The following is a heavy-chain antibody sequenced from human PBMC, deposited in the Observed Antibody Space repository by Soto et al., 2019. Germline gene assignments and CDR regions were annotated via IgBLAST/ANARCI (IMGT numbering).Heavy chain of an antibody. D-gene: IGHD1-26*01. J-gene: IGHJ4*02. CDR2: INAGNGNT. V-gene: IGHV1-3*01. CDR1: GYTFTSYA. CDR3: ARDDSGFSGRHYIDYFNY. Sequence: GASVKVSCKAAGYTFTSYAMHWVRQAPGQRLEWMGWINAGNGNTKYSQKFQGRVTITRDTSAGTVYMQLSSLTSEDTAVYYCARDDSGFSGRHYIDYFNYWGQGALVTVSS.